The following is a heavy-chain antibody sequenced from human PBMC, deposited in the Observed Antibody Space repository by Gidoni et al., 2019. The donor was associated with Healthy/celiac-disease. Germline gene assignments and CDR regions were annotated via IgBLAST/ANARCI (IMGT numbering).Heavy chain of an antibody. Sequence: EVQLVESGGGLVQPGGSLRLSCAASGFTVSSNYMSWVRQAPGKGLEWFSVIYSGGSTYYADSVKGRFTISRDNSKNTLYLQMNSLRAEDTAVYYCARGPIAATNWFDPWGQGTLVTVSS. CDR1: GFTVSSNY. CDR2: IYSGGST. V-gene: IGHV3-66*02. D-gene: IGHD6-13*01. J-gene: IGHJ5*02. CDR3: ARGPIAATNWFDP.